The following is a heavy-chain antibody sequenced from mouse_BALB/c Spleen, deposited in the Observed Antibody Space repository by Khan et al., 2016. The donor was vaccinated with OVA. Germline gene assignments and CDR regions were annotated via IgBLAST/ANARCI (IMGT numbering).Heavy chain of an antibody. D-gene: IGHD1-1*01. CDR1: GFTFSTYG. V-gene: IGHV5-6*01. J-gene: IGHJ3*01. CDR2: VSTGGHYT. CDR3: ARLAYYYGSGGFAY. Sequence: EVELVESGGDVVKPGGSLKLSCAASGFTFSTYGMSWVRQTPDKRLEWVATVSTGGHYTYYPDTVKGRFTISRDNAKNTLYLQMNSLKSEDTAMFYCARLAYYYGSGGFAYWGQGTLVTVSA.